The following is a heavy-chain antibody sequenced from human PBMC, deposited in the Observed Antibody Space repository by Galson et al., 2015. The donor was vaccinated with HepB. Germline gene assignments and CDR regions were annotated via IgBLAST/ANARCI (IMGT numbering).Heavy chain of an antibody. CDR1: ELGLNDYA. D-gene: IGHD1-20*01. CDR2: ISWNSGGSST. V-gene: IGHV3-9*01. J-gene: IGHJ4*02. Sequence: SLRLSCAGTELGLNDYAMHWVRQAPGKGLEWVSSISWNSGGSSTNYADSVKGRFTISRDNAKNKLFLQMTSLRAEDTALYYCSITGPKENRFDYWGQGTLVTVSS. CDR3: SITGPKENRFDY.